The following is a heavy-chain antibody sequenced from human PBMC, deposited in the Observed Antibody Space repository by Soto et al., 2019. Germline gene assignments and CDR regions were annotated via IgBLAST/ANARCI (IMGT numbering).Heavy chain of an antibody. J-gene: IGHJ5*02. CDR2: IYYSGST. V-gene: IGHV4-59*01. CDR3: ARDGLSASGNWFDP. D-gene: IGHD3-10*01. CDR1: GGSISSYY. Sequence: SETLSLTCTVSGGSISSYYWSWIRQPPGKGLEWIGYIYYSGSTNYNPSLKSRVTISVDTSKNQFSLKLSSVTAADTAVYYCARDGLSASGNWFDPWGQGTLVTVSS.